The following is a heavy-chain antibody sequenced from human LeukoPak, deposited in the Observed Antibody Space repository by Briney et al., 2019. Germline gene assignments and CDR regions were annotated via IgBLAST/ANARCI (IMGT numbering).Heavy chain of an antibody. CDR3: ARDLSWLGYDSSGYYSDAFDI. CDR2: ISSSSSYI. V-gene: IGHV3-21*01. J-gene: IGHJ3*02. CDR1: GFTFSSYS. Sequence: GGSLRLSCAASGFTFSSYSMNWVRQAPGKGLEWVSSISSSSSYIYYADSVKGRFTISRDNAKNSLYLQMNSLRAEDTAVYYCARDLSWLGYDSSGYYSDAFDIWGQGTMVTVSS. D-gene: IGHD3-22*01.